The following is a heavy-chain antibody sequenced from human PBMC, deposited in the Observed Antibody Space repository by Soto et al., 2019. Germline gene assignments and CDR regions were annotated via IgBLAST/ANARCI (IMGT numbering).Heavy chain of an antibody. V-gene: IGHV2-5*01. D-gene: IGHD2-8*01. CDR1: GFSLSTSGVG. J-gene: IGHJ4*02. CDR3: ARERVGYCTNGVCYRLDY. Sequence: GPTLVNPTQTRTLTCTFSGFSLSTSGVGVGWIRQPPGKALEWLALIYWNDDKRYSPSLKSRLTITKDTSKNQVVLTMTNMDPVDTATYYCARERVGYCTNGVCYRLDYWGQGTLVTVSS. CDR2: IYWNDDK.